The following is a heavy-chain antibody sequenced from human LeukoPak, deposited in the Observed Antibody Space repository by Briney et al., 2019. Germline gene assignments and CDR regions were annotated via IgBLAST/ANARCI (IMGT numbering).Heavy chain of an antibody. CDR2: IIPILGIA. CDR1: GGTFSSYA. J-gene: IGHJ4*02. CDR3: ARKLWFDY. D-gene: IGHD5-18*01. Sequence: GASVKVSCKASGGTFSSYAISWVRQAPGQGLEWMGRIIPILGIANYAQKLQGRVTMTTDTSTSTAYMELRSLRSDDTAVYYCARKLWFDYWGQGTLVTVSS. V-gene: IGHV1-69*04.